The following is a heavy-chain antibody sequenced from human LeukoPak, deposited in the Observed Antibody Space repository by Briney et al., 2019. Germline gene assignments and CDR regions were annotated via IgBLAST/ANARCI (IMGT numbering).Heavy chain of an antibody. Sequence: ASAKVSCKASGYTFTSYFMHWVRQAPGQGLEWMGIINPSGISTTYAQKFQGRVTMTRDTSTTTVYMELSSLRSEDTAVYYCAREGYSSSFDYWGQGTLVTVSS. J-gene: IGHJ4*02. CDR2: INPSGIST. CDR1: GYTFTSYF. CDR3: AREGYSSSFDY. V-gene: IGHV1-46*01. D-gene: IGHD6-19*01.